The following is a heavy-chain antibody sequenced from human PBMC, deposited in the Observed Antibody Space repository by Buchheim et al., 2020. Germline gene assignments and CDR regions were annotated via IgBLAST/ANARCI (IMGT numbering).Heavy chain of an antibody. CDR2: ISYDGSNK. CDR1: GFTFSSYA. Sequence: QVQLVESGGGVVQPGRSLRLSCAASGFTFSSYAMHWVRQAPGKGLEWVAVISYDGSNKYYADSVKGRFTISRDNSKNTLYLQMNSLRAEDTAVYYCAREWVVTFDYWGQGT. J-gene: IGHJ4*02. D-gene: IGHD3-22*01. V-gene: IGHV3-30-3*01. CDR3: AREWVVTFDY.